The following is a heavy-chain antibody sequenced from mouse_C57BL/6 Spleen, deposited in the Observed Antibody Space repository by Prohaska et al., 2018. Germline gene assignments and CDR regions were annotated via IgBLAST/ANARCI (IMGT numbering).Heavy chain of an antibody. J-gene: IGHJ4*01. V-gene: IGHV1-26*01. D-gene: IGHD1-1*01. CDR2: INPNNGGT. Sequence: HGKSLEWIGDINPNNGGTSYNQKFKGKATLTVDKSSSTAYMELRSLTSEDSAVYYCARGHYGSSTYYYAMDYWGQGTSVTVSS. CDR3: ARGHYGSSTYYYAMDY.